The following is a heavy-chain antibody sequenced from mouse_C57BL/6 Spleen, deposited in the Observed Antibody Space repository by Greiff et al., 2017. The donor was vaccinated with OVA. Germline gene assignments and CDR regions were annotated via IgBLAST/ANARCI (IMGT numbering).Heavy chain of an antibody. V-gene: IGHV2-2*01. Sequence: QVQLQQSGPGLVQPSQSLSITCTVSGFSLTSYGVHWVRQSPGKGLEWLGVIWSGGSTDYNAAFISRLSISKDNSKSQVFFKMNSLQADDTAIYYCARGSTMVTKGFAYWGQGTLVTVSA. CDR1: GFSLTSYG. J-gene: IGHJ3*01. CDR3: ARGSTMVTKGFAY. CDR2: IWSGGST. D-gene: IGHD2-2*01.